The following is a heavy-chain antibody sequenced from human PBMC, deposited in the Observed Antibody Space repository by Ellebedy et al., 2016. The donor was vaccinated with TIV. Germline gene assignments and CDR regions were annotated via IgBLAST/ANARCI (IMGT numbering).Heavy chain of an antibody. D-gene: IGHD6-13*01. Sequence: AASVKVSCKASGGTFSSYAISWVRQAPGQGLEWMGRIIPILGIANYAQKFQGRVTITADKSTSTAYMDLSSLRSEDTAVYYCARDRDSSSWYFGGYYYYGMDVWGQGTTVTVSS. J-gene: IGHJ6*02. CDR3: ARDRDSSSWYFGGYYYYGMDV. V-gene: IGHV1-69*04. CDR1: GGTFSSYA. CDR2: IIPILGIA.